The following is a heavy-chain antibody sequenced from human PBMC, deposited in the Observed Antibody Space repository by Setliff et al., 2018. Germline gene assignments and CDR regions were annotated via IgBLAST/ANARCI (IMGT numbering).Heavy chain of an antibody. V-gene: IGHV4-34*12. CDR2: IIHSGST. J-gene: IGHJ4*02. Sequence: PSETLSLTCSVSGDSMSFSYWSWIRQPPGKRLEWIGEIIHSGSTNYNPSLKSRVTISMDTSKNQFSLKVSSVTAADTAVYYCARESRYYYDNLGTLDYWGQGTLVTVSS. D-gene: IGHD3-22*01. CDR1: GDSMSFSY. CDR3: ARESRYYYDNLGTLDY.